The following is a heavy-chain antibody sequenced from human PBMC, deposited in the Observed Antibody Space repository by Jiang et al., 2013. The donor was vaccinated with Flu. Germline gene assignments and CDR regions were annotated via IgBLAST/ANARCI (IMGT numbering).Heavy chain of an antibody. CDR3: ARVGQARITIFGGAYYYYGLDV. D-gene: IGHD3-3*01. CDR1: GYTFTSYA. Sequence: SGAEVKKPGASVKVSCKASGYTFTSYAMNWVRQAPGQRLEWMGWIDAGNGNTKYSQKFQGRVTITRDTSASTAYMELSSLRSEDTAVYYCARVGQARITIFGGAYYYYGLDVWGQGTTVTVSS. V-gene: IGHV1-3*01. J-gene: IGHJ6*02. CDR2: IDAGNGNT.